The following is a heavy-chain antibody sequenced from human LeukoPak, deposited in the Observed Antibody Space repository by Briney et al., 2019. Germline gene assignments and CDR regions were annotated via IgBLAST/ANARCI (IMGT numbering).Heavy chain of an antibody. CDR1: GYTFTSYG. D-gene: IGHD3-10*01. CDR2: ISAYNGNT. J-gene: IGHJ6*03. CDR3: ARVNMVRGVIEADYMDV. Sequence: ASVKVSCKASGYTFTSYGISWVRQAPGQGREWMGWISAYNGNTNYAQKLQGRVTMTTDTSTSTAYMELRSLRSDDTAVYYCARVNMVRGVIEADYMDVWGKGTTVTISS. V-gene: IGHV1-18*01.